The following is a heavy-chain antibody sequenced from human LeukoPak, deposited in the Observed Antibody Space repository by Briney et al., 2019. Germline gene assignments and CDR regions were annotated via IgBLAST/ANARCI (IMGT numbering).Heavy chain of an antibody. D-gene: IGHD4-17*01. CDR3: ARGGDYEIDY. CDR1: GVSIRTYY. CDR2: IYPAST. V-gene: IGHV4-59*01. J-gene: IGHJ4*02. Sequence: SETLSLTCTVSGVSIRTYYWNWIRQPPGEGPEWIGYIYPASTHYNPSFESRVTISVDTSKNQFSLKLSSVTAADTAVYYCARGGDYEIDYWGQGILFTVSS.